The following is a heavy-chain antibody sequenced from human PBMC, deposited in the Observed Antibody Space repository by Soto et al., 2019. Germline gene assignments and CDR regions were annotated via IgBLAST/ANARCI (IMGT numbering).Heavy chain of an antibody. D-gene: IGHD3-16*01. CDR3: AAYSHKGY. CDR2: IYSGGST. V-gene: IGHV3-66*01. Sequence: EEQLVESGGDLVQPGGSLRLSCAASGFTVSNNYMSWVRQPPGKGLEWVSLIYSGGSTYYADSVKGRFTISRDSSKNTLYLQMNSLRAEDTAMYYCAAYSHKGYWGQGTLVTVSS. J-gene: IGHJ4*02. CDR1: GFTVSNNY.